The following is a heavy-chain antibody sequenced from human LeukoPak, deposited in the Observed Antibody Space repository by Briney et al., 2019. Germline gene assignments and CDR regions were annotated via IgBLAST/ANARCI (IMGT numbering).Heavy chain of an antibody. CDR1: GGTFSSYT. CDR2: IIPIFGTA. D-gene: IGHD3-10*01. CDR3: ARGNDGSGSPSYYFYYMDV. Sequence: SVKVSCKASGGTFSSYTISWVRQAPGQGLEWMGGIIPIFGTANYAQKFQGRVTITADESTSTAYMELSSLRSEDTAVYYCARGNDGSGSPSYYFYYMDVWGKGATVTISS. V-gene: IGHV1-69*13. J-gene: IGHJ6*03.